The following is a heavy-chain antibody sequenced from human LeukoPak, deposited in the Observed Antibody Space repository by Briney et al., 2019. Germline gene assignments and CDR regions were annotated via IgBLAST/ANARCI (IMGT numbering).Heavy chain of an antibody. CDR1: GYTFTSYG. V-gene: IGHV1-18*01. J-gene: IGHJ4*02. CDR2: ISAYNGNT. Sequence: ASVKVSCKASGYTFTSYGISWVRQAPGQGLEWMGWISAYNGNTNYAQKLQGRVTITADKSTSTAYMELSSLRSEDTAVYYCARVSVVVTATRHYFDYWGQGTLVTVSS. CDR3: ARVSVVVTATRHYFDY. D-gene: IGHD2-21*02.